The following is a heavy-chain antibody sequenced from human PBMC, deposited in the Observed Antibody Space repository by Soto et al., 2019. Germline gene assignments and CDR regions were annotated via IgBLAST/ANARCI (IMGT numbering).Heavy chain of an antibody. CDR2: IIPIFGTA. J-gene: IGHJ4*03. Sequence: SVKVGCEACSRTLSSYAISWVRQAPGQGLEWMGGIIPIFGTANYAQKFQGRVTITADESTSTAYMELSSLRSEDTAVYYCARDQGYVVYWGLGTLVTVS. CDR3: ARDQGYVVY. CDR1: SRTLSSYA. V-gene: IGHV1-69*13.